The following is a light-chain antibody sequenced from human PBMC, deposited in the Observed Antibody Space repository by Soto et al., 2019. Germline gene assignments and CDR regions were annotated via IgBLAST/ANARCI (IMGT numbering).Light chain of an antibody. CDR2: DAS. Sequence: DLPMTQSPSSLSASVGDRVTLTCRASQSINTYLNWYQHKPGKAPRSLIYDASTLQSGVPSRFSGSGSGADFTLTISSLQPEDFATYYCQHSYSPPFAFGPGTKVDLK. CDR1: QSINTY. V-gene: IGKV1-39*01. J-gene: IGKJ3*01. CDR3: QHSYSPPFA.